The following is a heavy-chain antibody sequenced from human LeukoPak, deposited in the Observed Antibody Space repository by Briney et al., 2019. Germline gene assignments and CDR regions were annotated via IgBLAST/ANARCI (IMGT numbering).Heavy chain of an antibody. CDR3: ARGGSYLSAFDI. CDR2: IQQDGSEK. V-gene: IGHV3-7*03. Sequence: GGSLRLSCAASGFTFSTYWMSWVRQAPGKGLEWVANIQQDGSEKYYVDSVKGRFTISRDNAKNSLYLQMNSLRAEDTAVYYCARGGSYLSAFDIWGQGTMVTVSS. J-gene: IGHJ3*02. CDR1: GFTFSTYW. D-gene: IGHD1-26*01.